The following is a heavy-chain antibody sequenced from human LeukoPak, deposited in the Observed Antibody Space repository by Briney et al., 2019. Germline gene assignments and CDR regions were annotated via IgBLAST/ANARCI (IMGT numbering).Heavy chain of an antibody. CDR1: GFTFSSYG. J-gene: IGHJ6*03. CDR2: IRYDGSNK. Sequence: GGSLRLSCAASGFTFSSYGIHWVRQAPGKGLEWVAFIRYDGSNKYYADSVKGRFTISRDNSKNTLYLQMNSLRAEDTAVYYCAKDSRTAMVINYYHYYYMGVWGKGTTVTVSS. D-gene: IGHD5-18*01. V-gene: IGHV3-30*02. CDR3: AKDSRTAMVINYYHYYYMGV.